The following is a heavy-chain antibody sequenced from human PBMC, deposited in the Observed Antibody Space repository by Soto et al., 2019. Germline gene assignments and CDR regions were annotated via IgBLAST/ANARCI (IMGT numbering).Heavy chain of an antibody. CDR1: GFTFSSYA. CDR2: ISGSDHST. D-gene: IGHD6-6*01. Sequence: EVQLLESGGGLVQPGESLRLSCTASGFTFSSYAMSWVRQAPGKGLEWVSVISGSDHSTYYADSVKGRFTIPRGNSNNSLSLRMNSLRAEDTAVYYFAKRSITSTFHYWGPGTLVTVSS. J-gene: IGHJ4*02. V-gene: IGHV3-23*01. CDR3: AKRSITSTFHY.